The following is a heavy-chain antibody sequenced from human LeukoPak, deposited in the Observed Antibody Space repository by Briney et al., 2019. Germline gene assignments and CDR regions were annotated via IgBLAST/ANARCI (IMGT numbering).Heavy chain of an antibody. Sequence: KSSETLSLTCTVSDGSISSGGSYWSWIRQHPGKGLEWIGYIHYSGSIYYNPSLRSRVTISVDTSKKQFSLKLSSVTAADTAVYYCARELGSPKYYFDYWGQGTLVTVSS. J-gene: IGHJ4*02. D-gene: IGHD3-10*01. CDR3: ARELGSPKYYFDY. CDR1: DGSISSGGSY. V-gene: IGHV4-31*03. CDR2: IHYSGSI.